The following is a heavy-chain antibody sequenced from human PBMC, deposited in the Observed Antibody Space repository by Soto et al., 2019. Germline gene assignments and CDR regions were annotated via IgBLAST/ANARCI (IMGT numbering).Heavy chain of an antibody. J-gene: IGHJ4*02. CDR2: INHSGST. Sequence: SESMSLTCAVYGSSFSVYYWSWNRQPPGNVLEWIGEINHSGSTNSNPSLKSRITMSVDTYKNQFSLNLSSLKATGTDVYYCARGYVVLTATVYTNFVTWGQGTLVTVSS. CDR3: ARGYVVLTATVYTNFVT. V-gene: IGHV4-34*01. D-gene: IGHD2-21*02. CDR1: GSSFSVYY.